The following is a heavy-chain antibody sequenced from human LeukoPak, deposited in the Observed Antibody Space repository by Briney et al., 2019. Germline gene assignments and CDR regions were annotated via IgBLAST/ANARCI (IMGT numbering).Heavy chain of an antibody. CDR1: GGSISSGGYY. CDR2: IYHSGST. Sequence: TLSLTCTVSGGSISSGGYYWSWIRQPPGKGLEWIGYIYHSGSTYYNPSLKSRVTISVDTSKNQFSLKLSSVTAADTAVYYCARQAIAARPLYYFDYWGQGTLVTVSS. CDR3: ARQAIAARPLYYFDY. D-gene: IGHD6-6*01. V-gene: IGHV4-30-2*03. J-gene: IGHJ4*02.